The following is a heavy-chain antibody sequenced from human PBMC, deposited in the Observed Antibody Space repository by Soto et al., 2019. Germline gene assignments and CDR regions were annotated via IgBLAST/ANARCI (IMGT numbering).Heavy chain of an antibody. CDR3: ASGDRGAFDL. D-gene: IGHD3-10*01. CDR1: GFTFDYYW. Sequence: EVQLVESGGGLVQPGESLRLSCAASGFTFDYYWMHWVRQAPGKGLVWVSRIHSDGTSTTYADSVKGRFTISRDNAKNTRSLQMNSLRAEDTAVYYCASGDRGAFDLWGQGTVVTVSS. CDR2: IHSDGTST. V-gene: IGHV3-74*01. J-gene: IGHJ3*01.